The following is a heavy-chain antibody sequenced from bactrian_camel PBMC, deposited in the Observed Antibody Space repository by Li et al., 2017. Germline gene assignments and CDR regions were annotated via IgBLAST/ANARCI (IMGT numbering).Heavy chain of an antibody. V-gene: IGHV3S53*01. CDR1: KDTSHFYF. Sequence: HVQLVESGGESVQAGGSLKLSCSASKDTSHFYFMGWFRQAPGTEREGVAAVNGANYESYADSVKGRFTISQGDAKNISYLQMTSLKPEDTALYYCAAPFCGIETMSRMAHLGHRSQGTQVTVS. CDR2: VNGANYE. D-gene: IGHD4*01. J-gene: IGHJ4*01.